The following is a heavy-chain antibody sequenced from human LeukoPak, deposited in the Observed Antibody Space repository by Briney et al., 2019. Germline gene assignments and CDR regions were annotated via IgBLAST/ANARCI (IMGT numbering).Heavy chain of an antibody. CDR3: ARDITMVRGVIDY. J-gene: IGHJ4*02. Sequence: GGSLRLSCAASGFTFSSYWMSWLRQAPGKGLEGVANIKQDGSEKYHVDPVKGRFTISRDNAKNSLYLQMNSRRAEDTAVYYCARDITMVRGVIDYWGQGTLVTVSS. V-gene: IGHV3-7*03. CDR1: GFTFSSYW. D-gene: IGHD3-10*01. CDR2: IKQDGSEK.